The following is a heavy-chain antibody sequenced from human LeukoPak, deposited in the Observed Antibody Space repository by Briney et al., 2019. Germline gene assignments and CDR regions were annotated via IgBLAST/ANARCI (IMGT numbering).Heavy chain of an antibody. CDR3: AREGDTTGASGTEFDY. J-gene: IGHJ4*02. Sequence: GGSLRLSCAASGFTFSSYAMHWVRQAPGKGLEWLSYISSTSSSIYYSDSVKGRFTVSRDNAKNSLYLQMNSLRAEDTAIYYCAREGDTTGASGTEFDYWGQGALVTVSS. CDR2: ISSTSSSI. CDR1: GFTFSSYA. D-gene: IGHD4-11*01. V-gene: IGHV3-48*01.